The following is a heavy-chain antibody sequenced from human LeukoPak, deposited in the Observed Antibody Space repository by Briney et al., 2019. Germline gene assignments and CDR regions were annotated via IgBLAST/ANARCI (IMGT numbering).Heavy chain of an antibody. CDR3: ARDNSVGDTAWWFDP. D-gene: IGHD1-26*01. Sequence: ASVKVSCKASGYSFSTHYMHWVRQAPGQGLEWMGLINPSGSSTSYAQKFQGRLSLTRDMSTSTDYMELSSLRSEDTAVYYCARDNSVGDTAWWFDPWGQGTLVTVSS. V-gene: IGHV1-46*01. CDR1: GYSFSTHY. J-gene: IGHJ5*02. CDR2: INPSGSST.